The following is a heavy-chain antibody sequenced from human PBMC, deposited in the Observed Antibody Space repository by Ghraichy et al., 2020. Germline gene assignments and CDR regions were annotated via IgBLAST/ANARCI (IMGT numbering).Heavy chain of an antibody. CDR2: IYTDGTTT. CDR1: GFHVSSCF. D-gene: IGHD4-17*01. Sequence: LSLTCAASGFHVSSCFMSWVRQAPGKGLEWLSFIYTDGTTTYYADSVKGRFTISRDDSKNTVYLQMNSLRAEDTAFYYCARDPPVTTDFGMDVWGQGTTVTVSS. CDR3: ARDPPVTTDFGMDV. V-gene: IGHV3-53*01. J-gene: IGHJ6*02.